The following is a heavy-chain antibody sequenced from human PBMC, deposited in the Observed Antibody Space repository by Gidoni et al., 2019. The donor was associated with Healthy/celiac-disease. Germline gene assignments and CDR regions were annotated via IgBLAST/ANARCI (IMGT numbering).Heavy chain of an antibody. CDR1: GFPFSSYT. Sequence: EVQLVESGGGLVQPGGSLRLSCAASGFPFSSYTLSWVRQAPGKGLEWVSYISSSSSTIYYADSVKGRFTISRDNAKNSLYLQMNSLRDEDTAVYYCARDSIVVVPAAGYYYYGMDVWGQGTTVTVSS. D-gene: IGHD2-2*01. CDR3: ARDSIVVVPAAGYYYYGMDV. J-gene: IGHJ6*02. V-gene: IGHV3-48*02. CDR2: ISSSSSTI.